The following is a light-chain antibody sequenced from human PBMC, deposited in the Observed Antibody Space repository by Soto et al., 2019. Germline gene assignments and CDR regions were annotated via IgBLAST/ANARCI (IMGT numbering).Light chain of an antibody. Sequence: EIVLTQSPGTLSLSPGERATPSCRASQSISSSYLAWYQQKPGQAPRLLIYGASRRATGIPDRFSGRESGTDFTLTISRLEPEDFAVYYCQHYNDWPLTFGGGTKADSK. CDR1: QSISSSY. CDR2: GAS. CDR3: QHYNDWPLT. J-gene: IGKJ4*01. V-gene: IGKV3-20*01.